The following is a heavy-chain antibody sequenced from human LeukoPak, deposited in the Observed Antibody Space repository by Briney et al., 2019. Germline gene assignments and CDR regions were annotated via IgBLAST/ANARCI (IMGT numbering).Heavy chain of an antibody. CDR1: GFTFSNAW. CDR2: IKSETDGETT. V-gene: IGHV3-15*01. D-gene: IGHD2-21*01. Sequence: GGSMRLSCAASGFTFSNAWMSWVRQAPGEGLEWVARIKSETDGETTEYAAPVKGRVTISRDDSKNTLYLQMNSLKTEDTGVYYCSTEVWNWGQGTLVTVSS. J-gene: IGHJ4*02. CDR3: STEVWN.